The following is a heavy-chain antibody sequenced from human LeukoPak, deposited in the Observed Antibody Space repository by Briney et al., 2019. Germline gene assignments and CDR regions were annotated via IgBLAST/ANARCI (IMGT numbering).Heavy chain of an antibody. CDR1: GFTFSNYA. D-gene: IGHD6-19*01. CDR2: IYGGGGTS. Sequence: LAGGSLRLSCAASGFTFSNYAMSWVHQAPGKGLEWVSTIYGGGGTSYYADSVKGRFTISRDNSKNTLSLQMNSLRAEDTAVYYCAKGSMYSSASQFDYWGQGTLVTVSS. J-gene: IGHJ4*02. CDR3: AKGSMYSSASQFDY. V-gene: IGHV3-23*01.